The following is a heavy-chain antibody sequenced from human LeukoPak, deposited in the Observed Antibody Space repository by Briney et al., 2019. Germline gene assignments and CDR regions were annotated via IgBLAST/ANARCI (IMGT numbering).Heavy chain of an antibody. CDR2: ISSSSSYI. D-gene: IGHD3-10*01. J-gene: IGHJ4*02. V-gene: IGHV3-21*01. CDR1: GFTFSSYC. CDR3: ATGITMVRRMDNY. Sequence: GGSLRLSCAASGFTFSSYCMNWVRQAPGKGLEWVSSISSSSSYIYYADSVKGRFTISRDNAKNSLYLQMNSLRAEDTAVYYCATGITMVRRMDNYWGQGTLVTVSS.